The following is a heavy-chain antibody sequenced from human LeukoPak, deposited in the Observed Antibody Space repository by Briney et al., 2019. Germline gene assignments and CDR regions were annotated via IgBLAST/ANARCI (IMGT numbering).Heavy chain of an antibody. CDR3: ARDLHYQLAGNYYDSRGHFDY. J-gene: IGHJ4*02. Sequence: PGGSLRLSCAASEFTFSTYWMSWVRQAPGKGLEWVADIKQDGSEKYYVDSVKGRFTVSRDNSKNTLYLQMNSLRAEDTAVYYCARDLHYQLAGNYYDSRGHFDYWGQGTLVTVSS. V-gene: IGHV3-7*03. CDR2: IKQDGSEK. CDR1: EFTFSTYW. D-gene: IGHD3-22*01.